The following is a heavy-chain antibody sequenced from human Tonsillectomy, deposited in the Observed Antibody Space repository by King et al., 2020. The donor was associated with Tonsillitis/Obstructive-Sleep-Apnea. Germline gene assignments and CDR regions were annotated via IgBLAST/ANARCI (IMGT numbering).Heavy chain of an antibody. V-gene: IGHV4-59*08. J-gene: IGHJ4*02. CDR1: GGSISSYY. CDR3: ARHNYYDSSGWDRDWWGVCY. CDR2: IYYSGST. Sequence: VQLQESGPGLVKPSETLSLTCTVSGGSISSYYWSWIRQPPGKGLEWIGYIYYSGSTNYNPSLKSRVTISVDTSKNQFSLKLSSVTAADTAVYYCARHNYYDSSGWDRDWWGVCYWGQGTLVTVSS. D-gene: IGHD3-22*01.